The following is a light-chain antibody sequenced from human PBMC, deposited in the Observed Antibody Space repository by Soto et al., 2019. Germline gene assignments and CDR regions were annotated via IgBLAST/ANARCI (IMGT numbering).Light chain of an antibody. Sequence: EIMLTQSPDSLSLSQEERATVTCRACQSVSSSYLAWYQQIPGQAPRLLIYGASSRATAIPYTFSGSGSGTDFTLTISRLEPEDFAVYFCQQYGSSPWTFGQGTKVDIK. CDR3: QQYGSSPWT. CDR1: QSVSSSY. J-gene: IGKJ1*01. V-gene: IGKV3-20*01. CDR2: GAS.